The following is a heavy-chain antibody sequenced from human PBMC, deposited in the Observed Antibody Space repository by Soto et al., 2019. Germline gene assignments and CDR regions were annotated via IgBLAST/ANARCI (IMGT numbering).Heavy chain of an antibody. D-gene: IGHD2-2*01. J-gene: IGHJ4*02. CDR1: GYTFTSYG. Sequence: QVQLVQSGAEVKKPGASVKVSCKASGYTFTSYGISWVRQAPGQGREWMGWISAYNGNTNYAQKLQGRVTMTTDTSTSTAYMELRSLRSDDTDVYYCASWDIVVVPAAFPLDYWGQGTLVTVSS. CDR2: ISAYNGNT. V-gene: IGHV1-18*01. CDR3: ASWDIVVVPAAFPLDY.